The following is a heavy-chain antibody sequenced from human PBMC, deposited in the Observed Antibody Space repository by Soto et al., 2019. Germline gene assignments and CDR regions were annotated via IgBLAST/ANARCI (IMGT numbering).Heavy chain of an antibody. CDR3: ARGYDFWSGIES. CDR2: IIPIFGTA. J-gene: IGHJ5*02. V-gene: IGHV1-69*13. CDR1: GGTFSRYT. Sequence: ASVKVSCKASGGTFSRYTISWVRQAPGQGLEWMGGIIPIFGTANYAQKFQGRVTMTADESTSTVYMELSSLRSEDTAVYHCARGYDFWSGIESWGQGTLVTVSS. D-gene: IGHD3-3*01.